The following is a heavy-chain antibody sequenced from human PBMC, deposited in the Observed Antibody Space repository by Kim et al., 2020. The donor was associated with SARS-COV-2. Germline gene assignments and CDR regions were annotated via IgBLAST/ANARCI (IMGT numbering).Heavy chain of an antibody. CDR3: ARAQRGYSYGYFI. J-gene: IGHJ4*02. Sequence: YSQKFQGRVTITRDTSASTAYMELISLRSEDTAVYYCARAQRGYSYGYFIWGQGTLVTVSS. V-gene: IGHV1-3*01. D-gene: IGHD5-18*01.